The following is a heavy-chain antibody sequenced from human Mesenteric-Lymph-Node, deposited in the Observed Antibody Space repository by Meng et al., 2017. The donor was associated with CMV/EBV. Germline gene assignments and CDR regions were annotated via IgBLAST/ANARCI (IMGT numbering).Heavy chain of an antibody. D-gene: IGHD3-10*01. J-gene: IGHJ4*02. Sequence: VHLVESGGGVVQTGGSLRRSCAASGFNVSDKYMSWVRQAPGKGLEWVCIIYRGDNTYYIDSVKDRFTVSRDNSKNTMYLQMNSLRVEDTAVYYCTGDSVSNPNLDYWGQGTLVTVSS. CDR2: IYRGDNT. V-gene: IGHV3-66*01. CDR1: GFNVSDKY. CDR3: TGDSVSNPNLDY.